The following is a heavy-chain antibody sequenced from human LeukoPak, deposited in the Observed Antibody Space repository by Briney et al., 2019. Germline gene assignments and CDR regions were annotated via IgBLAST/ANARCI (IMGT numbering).Heavy chain of an antibody. Sequence: ASVKVSCKASGYTFTGYFMHWVRQAPGQGLEGMGRINPNSGGTHYEQKFQGRVTMTRDTSISTAYMELSRLRSDDTAVYYCARGYCSGGSCYSVDYWGQGTLVTVSS. CDR3: ARGYCSGGSCYSVDY. D-gene: IGHD2-15*01. J-gene: IGHJ4*02. CDR1: GYTFTGYF. V-gene: IGHV1-2*06. CDR2: INPNSGGT.